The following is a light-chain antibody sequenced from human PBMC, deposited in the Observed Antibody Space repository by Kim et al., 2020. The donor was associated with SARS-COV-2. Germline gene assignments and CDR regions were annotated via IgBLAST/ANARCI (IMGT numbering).Light chain of an antibody. CDR3: QQYNSYSQT. J-gene: IGKJ1*01. CDR2: DAS. CDR1: QSISNW. V-gene: IGKV1-5*01. Sequence: ASVGDRVTITCRASQSISNWLAWYQQKPGKAPKLLIYDASSLESGVPSRFSGSGSGTEFTLTISSLQPDDFATYYCQQYNSYSQTFGQGTKVDI.